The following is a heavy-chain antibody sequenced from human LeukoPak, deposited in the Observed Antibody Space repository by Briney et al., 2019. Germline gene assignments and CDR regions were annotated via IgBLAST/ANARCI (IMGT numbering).Heavy chain of an antibody. V-gene: IGHV3-48*01. CDR1: GFTFSTYS. Sequence: PGGSLRHSCAASGFTFSTYSMNWVRQAPGKGLEWVSYISSLSSTIYYADSVKGRFTISRDNAKNSLSLQMNSLRAEDTAVYYCAKSKRTSGTYTFDMWGQGTLVTVSS. D-gene: IGHD3-10*01. CDR3: AKSKRTSGTYTFDM. CDR2: ISSLSSTI. J-gene: IGHJ4*02.